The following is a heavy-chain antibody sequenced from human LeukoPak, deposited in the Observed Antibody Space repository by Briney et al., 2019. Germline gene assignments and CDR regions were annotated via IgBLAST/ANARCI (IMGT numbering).Heavy chain of an antibody. CDR1: GYTLTSYG. D-gene: IGHD1-14*01. CDR3: ARGWSSAEH. J-gene: IGHJ4*02. Sequence: GASVKVSCKASGYTLTSYGINWRRQAPEPGLEWMGWISAYNGNTNYAQKLQGRVTMTTDTSTSTAYMELRSLRSDDTAVYYCARGWSSAEHWGQGTLVTVSS. V-gene: IGHV1-18*01. CDR2: ISAYNGNT.